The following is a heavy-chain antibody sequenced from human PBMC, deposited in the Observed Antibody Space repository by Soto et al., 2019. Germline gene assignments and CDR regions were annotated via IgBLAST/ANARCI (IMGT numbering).Heavy chain of an antibody. V-gene: IGHV3-23*01. CDR2: ISGSGDYT. CDR3: AKERAARGIDY. J-gene: IGHJ4*02. D-gene: IGHD6-6*01. Sequence: GGSLRLSCAASGFSFSIYAMSWFRQAPGKGLEWVSAISGSGDYTYYADSVRGRFAISRDNSKNTVYLQMSGLRAEDTAVYYCAKERAARGIDYWGPGTLVTVSS. CDR1: GFSFSIYA.